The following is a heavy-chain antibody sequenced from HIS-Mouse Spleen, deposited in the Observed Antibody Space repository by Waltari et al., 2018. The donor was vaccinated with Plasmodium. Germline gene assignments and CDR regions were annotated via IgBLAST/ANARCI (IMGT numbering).Heavy chain of an antibody. V-gene: IGHV3-7*01. D-gene: IGHD6-13*01. Sequence: EVQLVESGGVVVQPGGSLRLSWEDSGFTLSSYWLSWVRQAPGKGLEWVANIKQDGSEKYYVDSVKGRFTISRDNAKNSLYLQMNSLRAEDTAVYYCASSWYWYFDLWGRGTLVTVSS. CDR1: GFTLSSYW. CDR2: IKQDGSEK. J-gene: IGHJ2*01. CDR3: ASSWYWYFDL.